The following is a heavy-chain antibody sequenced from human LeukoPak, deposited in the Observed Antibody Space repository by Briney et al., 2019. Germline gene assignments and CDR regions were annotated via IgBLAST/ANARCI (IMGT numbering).Heavy chain of an antibody. CDR2: IYYSVSS. D-gene: IGHD6-13*01. CDR3: ARELAAGTEQAFDI. V-gene: IGHV4-59*01. CDR1: GGSISSYY. Sequence: SETLSLTCTVCGGSISSYYWSWIRQPPGKGLEWIGYIYYSVSSNYNTSLKRRVTISVDTSKNQISLTVSSVTAADTAVYYCARELAAGTEQAFDIWGQGTMVTVSS. J-gene: IGHJ3*02.